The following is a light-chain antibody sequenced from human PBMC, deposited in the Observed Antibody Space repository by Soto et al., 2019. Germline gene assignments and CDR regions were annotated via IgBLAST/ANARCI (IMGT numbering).Light chain of an antibody. CDR3: QQANSFPFT. CDR1: QDIHTW. V-gene: IGKV1-12*01. Sequence: DMQMTQSPSSVSASLGDRVTITCRASQDIHTWLSWYQQKPGQAPKILIYGASHLPSGVPSRFSGSGSGTDFTLTISSLQSEDFAAYYCQQANSFPFTFGPGTKVDVK. CDR2: GAS. J-gene: IGKJ3*01.